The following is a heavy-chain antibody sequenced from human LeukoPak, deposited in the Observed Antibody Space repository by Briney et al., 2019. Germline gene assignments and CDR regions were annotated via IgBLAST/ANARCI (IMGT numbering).Heavy chain of an antibody. D-gene: IGHD2-21*02. CDR3: ARDAGDPAYYYYYYGMDV. J-gene: IGHJ6*02. CDR1: GFTFSSYG. V-gene: IGHV3-33*01. Sequence: PGRSLRLSCAASGFTFSSYGMHWVRQAPGKGLEGVAVIWYDGSNKYYADSVKGRFTISRDNSKNTLYLQMNSLRAEDTAAYYCARDAGDPAYYYYYYGMDVWGQGTTVTVSS. CDR2: IWYDGSNK.